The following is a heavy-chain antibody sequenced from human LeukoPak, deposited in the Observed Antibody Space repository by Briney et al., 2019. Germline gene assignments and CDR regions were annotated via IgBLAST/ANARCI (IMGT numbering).Heavy chain of an antibody. CDR1: GFTFSSCS. CDR2: ISSSSSYI. V-gene: IGHV3-21*01. J-gene: IGHJ4*02. D-gene: IGHD3-10*01. Sequence: GSLRLSCAASGFTFSSCSMNWVRQAPGKGLEWVPSISSSSSYIYYADSVKGRFTISRDNAKNSLSLQMNSLRAEDTAVYYCARDRILRGSGSFTGDYWGQGTLVTVSS. CDR3: ARDRILRGSGSFTGDY.